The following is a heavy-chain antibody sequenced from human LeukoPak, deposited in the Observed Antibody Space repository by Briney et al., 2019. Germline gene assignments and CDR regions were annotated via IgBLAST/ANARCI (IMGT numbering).Heavy chain of an antibody. CDR3: ARGGTAGLRYFDWLLGGWFDP. CDR1: GYTFTSYD. V-gene: IGHV1-8*03. Sequence: ASVKVSCKASGYTFTSYDINWVRQATGQGLEWMGWMNPNSGNTGYAQKFQGRVTITRNTSISTAYMELSSLRSEDTAVYYCARGGTAGLRYFDWLLGGWFDPWGQGTLVTVSS. J-gene: IGHJ5*02. CDR2: MNPNSGNT. D-gene: IGHD3-9*01.